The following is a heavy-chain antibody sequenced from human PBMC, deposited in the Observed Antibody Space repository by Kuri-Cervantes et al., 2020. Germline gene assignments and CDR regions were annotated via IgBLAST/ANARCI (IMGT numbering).Heavy chain of an antibody. CDR1: GFTFSSYA. J-gene: IGHJ4*02. Sequence: GESLKISCAASGFTFSSYAMHWVRQAPGKGLEWVAVISYDGSNKYYADSVKGRFTISRGNSKNTVYLQMNSLRAEDTAVYYCVKWAGYGDNWGQGTLVTVSS. V-gene: IGHV3-30*07. D-gene: IGHD1-26*01. CDR2: ISYDGSNK. CDR3: VKWAGYGDN.